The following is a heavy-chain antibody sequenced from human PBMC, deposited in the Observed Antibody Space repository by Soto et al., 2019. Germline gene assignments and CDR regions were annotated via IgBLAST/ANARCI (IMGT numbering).Heavy chain of an antibody. CDR3: ARTIISTRTYYYYFGMDV. J-gene: IGHJ6*02. CDR1: GYTFTSYD. D-gene: IGHD4-4*01. Sequence: ASVKVSCKASGYTFTSYDINWVRQATGQGLEWMGWMNPNSGNTAYAQKFQGRVTMTRDTSTNTVYMELSSLRSEDTAVYYCARTIISTRTYYYYFGMDVWGQGTTVTVSS. V-gene: IGHV1-8*01. CDR2: MNPNSGNT.